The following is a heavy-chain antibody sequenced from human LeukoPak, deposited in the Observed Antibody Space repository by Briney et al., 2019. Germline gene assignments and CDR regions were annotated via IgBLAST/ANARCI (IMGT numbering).Heavy chain of an antibody. J-gene: IGHJ4*02. CDR3: ARSNYFYDSSGPFDY. CDR1: GGSIRSYY. CDR2: IYTSGST. V-gene: IGHV4-4*07. D-gene: IGHD3-22*01. Sequence: PSETLSLTCTVSGGSIRSYYWSWIRQPAGKGLEWIGRIYTSGSTNYNPSLKSRVTMSVDTSKNQFSLKLSSVTAADTAAYYCARSNYFYDSSGPFDYWGQGTLVTVSS.